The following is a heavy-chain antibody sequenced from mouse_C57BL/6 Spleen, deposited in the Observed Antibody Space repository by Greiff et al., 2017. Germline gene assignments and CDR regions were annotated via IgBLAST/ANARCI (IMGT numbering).Heavy chain of an antibody. J-gene: IGHJ2*01. V-gene: IGHV1-26*01. CDR1: GYTFTNYC. Sequence: VQLQQSGPELVKPGASVKMSCKASGYTFTNYCMNWVKQRPGQGLEWIGDINPKDGGTNYNQKFKGKATLTVDNSSSTAYMQLRSLTSEDSAVYYCARSYYNFDYWGQGTTLTVSS. CDR3: ARSYYNFDY. CDR2: INPKDGGT. D-gene: IGHD2-12*01.